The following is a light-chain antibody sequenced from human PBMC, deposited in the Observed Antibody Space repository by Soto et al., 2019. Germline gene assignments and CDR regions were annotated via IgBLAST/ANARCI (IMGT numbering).Light chain of an antibody. CDR1: QSVSSN. CDR3: QQYGSSPRT. V-gene: IGKV3-20*01. Sequence: RVVAQSPATLSVSPGERATLSCRASQSVSSNLAWYQQKPGQAPRLLIYGTSNRATGIPDRFSGSGSGTDFSLTISSLEPGDLAVYYCQQYGSSPRTFGQGTKVDIK. CDR2: GTS. J-gene: IGKJ1*01.